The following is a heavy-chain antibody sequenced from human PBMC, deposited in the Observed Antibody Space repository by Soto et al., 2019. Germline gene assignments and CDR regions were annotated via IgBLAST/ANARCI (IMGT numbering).Heavy chain of an antibody. Sequence: SETLSLTCSVSGDSISTVNYFWAWIRQPPGQALEYIGYIYKSATTYYNPSFESRVAISLDTSKSQFSLNVTSVTAADTAVYFCARGRYCLTGRCFPNWFDSWGQGTLVTVSS. CDR2: IYKSATT. CDR1: GDSISTVNYF. D-gene: IGHD2-15*01. CDR3: ARGRYCLTGRCFPNWFDS. V-gene: IGHV4-30-4*01. J-gene: IGHJ5*01.